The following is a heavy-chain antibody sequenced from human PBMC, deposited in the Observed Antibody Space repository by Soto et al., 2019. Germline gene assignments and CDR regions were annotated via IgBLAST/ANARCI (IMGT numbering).Heavy chain of an antibody. J-gene: IGHJ5*02. CDR1: GYTFTSSG. CDR2: ISTDNGNT. D-gene: IGHD1-26*01. Sequence: ASVKVSCKASGYTFTSSGISWVRQAPGQGLEWTGWISTDNGNTNYAQQFQGRVSMTTDTSTSTAYMELSSLRSEDTAVYYCARSPSSSIVGEPWGQGIRVTVSS. CDR3: ARSPSSSIVGEP. V-gene: IGHV1-18*01.